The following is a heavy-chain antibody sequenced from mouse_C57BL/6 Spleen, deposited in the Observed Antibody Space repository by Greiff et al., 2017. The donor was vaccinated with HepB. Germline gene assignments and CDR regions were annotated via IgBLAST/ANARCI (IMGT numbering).Heavy chain of an antibody. CDR1: GFTFSDYG. Sequence: EVKLMESGGGLVKPGGSLKLSCAASGFTFSDYGMHWVRQAPEKGLEWVAYISSGSSTIYYADTVKGRFTISRDNAKNTLFLQMTSLRSEDTAMYYCARDYCGSSAWFAYWGQGTLVTVSA. CDR2: ISSGSSTI. V-gene: IGHV5-17*01. D-gene: IGHD1-1*01. CDR3: ARDYCGSSAWFAY. J-gene: IGHJ3*01.